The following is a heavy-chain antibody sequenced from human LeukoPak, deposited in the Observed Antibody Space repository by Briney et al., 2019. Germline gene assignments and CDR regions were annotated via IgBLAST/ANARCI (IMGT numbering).Heavy chain of an antibody. CDR3: ATAGYCSGGSCNYYYYYGMDV. J-gene: IGHJ6*02. CDR1: GYTFTSYA. Sequence: VASVKVSCKASGYTFTSYAMHWVRQAPGQRLEWMGWINAGNGNTKYSQKFQGRVTITRDTSASTAYMELSSLRSEDTAVYYCATAGYCSGGSCNYYYYYGMDVWGQGTTVTVSS. D-gene: IGHD2-15*01. CDR2: INAGNGNT. V-gene: IGHV1-3*01.